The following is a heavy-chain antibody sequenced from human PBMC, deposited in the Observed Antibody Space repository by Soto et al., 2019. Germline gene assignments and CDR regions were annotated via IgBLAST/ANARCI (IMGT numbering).Heavy chain of an antibody. D-gene: IGHD3-3*01. CDR2: ISGSGGST. Sequence: GGSLRLSCAASEFTFSSYAMSWVRQAPWKGLEWVSGISGSGGSTYYADSVKGRFTISRDNSKDTLYLQMNSLRAEDPAVYYCAKEITYYFWSGYVGGMEVWGQGTTVNVAS. V-gene: IGHV3-23*01. CDR3: AKEITYYFWSGYVGGMEV. J-gene: IGHJ6*01. CDR1: EFTFSSYA.